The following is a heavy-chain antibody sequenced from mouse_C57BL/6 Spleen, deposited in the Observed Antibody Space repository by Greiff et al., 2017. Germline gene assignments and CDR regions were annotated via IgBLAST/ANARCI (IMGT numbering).Heavy chain of an antibody. J-gene: IGHJ4*01. V-gene: IGHV1-15*01. CDR2: IDPETGGT. CDR1: GYTFTDYE. CDR3: TRGRVDTRAMDY. Sequence: QVQLQQSGAELVRPGASVTLSCKASGYTFTDYEMHWVKQTPVHGLEWIGAIDPETGGTAYNQKFKGKAILTADKSSSTAYMELSSLTSEDSAVYYCTRGRVDTRAMDYWGQGTSVTVSS. D-gene: IGHD1-1*02.